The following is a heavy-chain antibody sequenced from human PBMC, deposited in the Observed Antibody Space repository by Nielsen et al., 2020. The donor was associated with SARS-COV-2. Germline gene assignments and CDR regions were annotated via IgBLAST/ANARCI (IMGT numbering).Heavy chain of an antibody. Sequence: GESLKISCAASGFTFSDYYMSWIRQAPGKGLEWVSYISSSSSYTNYADSVKGRFTISRDNAKNSLYLQMNSLRAEDTAVYYCARDHRFLEPKRNYGMDVWGQGTTVTVSS. CDR3: ARDHRFLEPKRNYGMDV. CDR1: GFTFSDYY. CDR2: ISSSSSYT. J-gene: IGHJ6*02. D-gene: IGHD3-3*01. V-gene: IGHV3-11*05.